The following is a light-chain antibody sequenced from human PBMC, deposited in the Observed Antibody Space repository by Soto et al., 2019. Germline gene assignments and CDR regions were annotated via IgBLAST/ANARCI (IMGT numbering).Light chain of an antibody. V-gene: IGKV1-5*01. Sequence: DIQMTQSPSTLSGSVGDRVTITCRASQTISSWLAWYQQKPGSDPKVLIYDASSLESGVPSRFSGSRSETEFTLTISSLQPDDFATYYCQQYDTYWTFGQGTKVDNK. CDR1: QTISSW. CDR2: DAS. CDR3: QQYDTYWT. J-gene: IGKJ1*01.